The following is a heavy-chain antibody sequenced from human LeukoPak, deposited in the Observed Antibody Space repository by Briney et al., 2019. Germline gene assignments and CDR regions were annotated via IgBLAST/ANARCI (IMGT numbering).Heavy chain of an antibody. D-gene: IGHD3-10*01. Sequence: GGSLRLSCAASGFTFSSHGVHWVRQAPGKGLEWVAVIWYDGSTKYYADSVKGRFTISRDNSKNTVYLQMNSLRAEDTAFYYCARDYRSGSYYMDVWGKGTTVTVSS. CDR3: ARDYRSGSYYMDV. CDR2: IWYDGSTK. J-gene: IGHJ6*03. CDR1: GFTFSSHG. V-gene: IGHV3-33*01.